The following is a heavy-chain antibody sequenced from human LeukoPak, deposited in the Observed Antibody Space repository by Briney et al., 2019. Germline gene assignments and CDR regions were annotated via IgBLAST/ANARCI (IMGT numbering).Heavy chain of an antibody. Sequence: PGGSLRLSCAASGFTFSSYEMNWVRQALGKGLEWVSYISGSGSTINYADSVKGRFTISRDNAKNSLYLQMNSLRAEDTAVYYCARGGSSTSCFDCWGQGTLVTVSS. CDR3: ARGGSSTSCFDC. D-gene: IGHD2-2*01. CDR1: GFTFSSYE. V-gene: IGHV3-48*03. CDR2: ISGSGSTI. J-gene: IGHJ4*02.